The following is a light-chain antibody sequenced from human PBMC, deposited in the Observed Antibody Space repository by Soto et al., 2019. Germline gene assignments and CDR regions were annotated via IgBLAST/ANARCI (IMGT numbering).Light chain of an antibody. CDR2: WAS. J-gene: IGKJ2*01. Sequence: DIVMTQSPDSLAVSLGERATINCKSSQSVLYSSNNKNYLAWYQQKPGQPPKLLISWASTRESGVPDRFSGSGSGTDFTLTISSLQAEDAAVYYCQQYYSTPLTFGQGTKLEIK. CDR3: QQYYSTPLT. CDR1: QSVLYSSNNKNY. V-gene: IGKV4-1*01.